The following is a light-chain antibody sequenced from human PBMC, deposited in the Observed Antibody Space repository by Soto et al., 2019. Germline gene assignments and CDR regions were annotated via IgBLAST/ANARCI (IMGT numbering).Light chain of an antibody. Sequence: EIVLTQSPGTLSLSPGEGATLSCRASQSVSSSYLAWYQQKPDQAPRLLIYGASSRATGIPDRFSGSGSGTDFTLTISRLEPEDFAVYYCQQYGSSPLTFGGGTKVDIK. J-gene: IGKJ4*01. CDR1: QSVSSSY. CDR3: QQYGSSPLT. V-gene: IGKV3-20*01. CDR2: GAS.